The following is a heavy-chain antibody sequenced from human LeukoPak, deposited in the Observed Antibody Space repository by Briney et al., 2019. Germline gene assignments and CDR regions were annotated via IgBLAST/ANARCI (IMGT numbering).Heavy chain of an antibody. J-gene: IGHJ5*02. V-gene: IGHV4-59*01. D-gene: IGHD6-19*01. CDR2: VFFSGNT. CDR3: ARRVAVAGTVWFDP. CDR1: GGSISTDY. Sequence: PSETLSLTCTVSGGSISTDYWSWIRQPPGKGLEWIGYVFFSGNTNYNPSLKSRVTISVDTSKNQFSLKLSSVTAADTAVYYCARRVAVAGTVWFDPWGQGTLVTVSS.